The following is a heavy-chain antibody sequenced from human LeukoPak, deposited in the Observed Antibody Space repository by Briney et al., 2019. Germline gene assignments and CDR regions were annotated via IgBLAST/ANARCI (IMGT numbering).Heavy chain of an antibody. CDR2: ISAYNGRT. CDR3: ASGFPPRRSYDSSGYYSYNFDY. D-gene: IGHD3-22*01. J-gene: IGHJ4*02. V-gene: IGHV1-18*01. Sequence: ASVNVSCKTSGYTFTNYGVTWVRQAPGEGLEWMGWISAYNGRTKYAQRLQGRVAMTTDTSTSTAYTELRSLRSDDTAVYYCASGFPPRRSYDSSGYYSYNFDYWGQGTLVTVSS. CDR1: GYTFTNYG.